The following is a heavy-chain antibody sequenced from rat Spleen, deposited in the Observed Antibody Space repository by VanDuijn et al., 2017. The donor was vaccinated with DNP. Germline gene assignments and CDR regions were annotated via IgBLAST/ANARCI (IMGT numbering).Heavy chain of an antibody. Sequence: QVQLKESGPGLVQPSQTLSLTCTVSGFSLTSNGVGWIRQPLGRGLVWMGAIWAGGGTNYNPAVQSRLTISRDTSKSQVFLKMNSLQPEDTGTYYCVRHHTWGFDYWGQGVMVTVSS. V-gene: IGHV2-72*01. D-gene: IGHD1-7*01. CDR2: IWAGGGT. CDR3: VRHHTWGFDY. CDR1: GFSLTSNG. J-gene: IGHJ2*01.